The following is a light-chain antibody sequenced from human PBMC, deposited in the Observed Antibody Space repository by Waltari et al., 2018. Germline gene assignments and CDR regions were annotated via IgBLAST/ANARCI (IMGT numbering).Light chain of an antibody. V-gene: IGKV2-30*02. CDR1: QGLVHSDGNTY. CDR3: MQGTYWPRT. J-gene: IGKJ1*01. CDR2: KVS. Sequence: DVVMTQSPLSLPVTLGQPASISCRSSQGLVHSDGNTYLNWFQQRPGQSPRRLIHKVSNRDAGVPDRFSGSGSGTDFTLKISRVEAEDVGVYFCMQGTYWPRTFGQGTKVEIK.